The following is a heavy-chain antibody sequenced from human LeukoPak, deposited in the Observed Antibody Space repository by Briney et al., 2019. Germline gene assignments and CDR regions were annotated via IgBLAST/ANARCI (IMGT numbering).Heavy chain of an antibody. CDR1: GFTFSSYA. J-gene: IGHJ3*02. Sequence: PGGSLRLSCAASGFTFSSYAMSWVRQAPGKGLEWVSAISGSGGSTYYADSVKGRFTISRDNSKNTLYLQMNSLRAEDTAVYYCVKGRDYGDTKDAFDIWGQGTMVAVSS. CDR3: VKGRDYGDTKDAFDI. V-gene: IGHV3-23*01. CDR2: ISGSGGST. D-gene: IGHD4-17*01.